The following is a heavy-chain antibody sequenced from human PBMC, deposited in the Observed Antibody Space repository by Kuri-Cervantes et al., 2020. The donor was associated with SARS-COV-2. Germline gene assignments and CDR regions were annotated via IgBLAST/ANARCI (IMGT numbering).Heavy chain of an antibody. CDR2: IYYSRST. J-gene: IGHJ4*02. V-gene: IGHV4-39*02. Sequence: ESLKISCTVSGGSISSSSYYCGWIRQPPGKALEWIGSIYYSRSTHYNPSLMSRVTVCVDTSKNYFPLKLSSETAADTAVYYGAVKFHYGDHSDYWGQGRQVTVSS. CDR1: GGSISSSSYY. CDR3: AVKFHYGDHSDY. D-gene: IGHD4-17*01.